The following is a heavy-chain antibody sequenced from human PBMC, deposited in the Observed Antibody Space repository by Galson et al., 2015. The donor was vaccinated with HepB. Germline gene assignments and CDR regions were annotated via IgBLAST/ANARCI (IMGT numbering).Heavy chain of an antibody. D-gene: IGHD1-26*01. J-gene: IGHJ4*02. CDR3: ARGAIVGAYADY. CDR1: GGTFSSYT. Sequence: SVKVSCKGSGGTFSSYTISWVRQAPGQGLEWMGGIIPIFGTAHYAQKFQGRVTITADESTSTAYMQLSSLRSEDTAVYYCARGAIVGAYADYWGQGTLVTVSS. V-gene: IGHV1-69*13. CDR2: IIPIFGTA.